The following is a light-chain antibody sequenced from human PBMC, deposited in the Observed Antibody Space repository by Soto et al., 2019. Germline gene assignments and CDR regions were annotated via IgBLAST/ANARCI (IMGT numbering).Light chain of an antibody. CDR3: QQYGSSPRT. Sequence: IVMTQSPATLSVSPGERVTLSCRVSQSVDSNFAWYQQRPGQAPRLLIYGASIRATDIPARFSGSGSGTDFTLTISRLEPEDFAVYYCQQYGSSPRTFGQGTRLEIK. CDR1: QSVDSN. V-gene: IGKV3-20*01. CDR2: GAS. J-gene: IGKJ5*01.